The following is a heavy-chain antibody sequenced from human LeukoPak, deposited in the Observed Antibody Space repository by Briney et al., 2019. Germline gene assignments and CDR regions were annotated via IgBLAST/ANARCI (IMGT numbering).Heavy chain of an antibody. Sequence: GGSLRLSCAASGFTFSNYWMSWVRQAPGKGLEWVANIKQDGSETYYVDSVRGRFIVSRDNAKNSVFLQMNSLRAEDTAVYYCAREGTITIVEFDYWGQGTLVTVSS. V-gene: IGHV3-7*01. CDR1: GFTFSNYW. CDR3: AREGTITIVEFDY. D-gene: IGHD3-10*01. CDR2: IKQDGSET. J-gene: IGHJ4*02.